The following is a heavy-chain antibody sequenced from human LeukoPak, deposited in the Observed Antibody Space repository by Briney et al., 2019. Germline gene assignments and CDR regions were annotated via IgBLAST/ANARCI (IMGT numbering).Heavy chain of an antibody. CDR1: GFTFSNAW. CDR3: TTDTEYDILTGYSQSDN. Sequence: GGSLRLSCAASGFTFSNAWMSWVRQAPGKGLEWVGRIKSKTDGGTTDYAAPVKGRFTISRDDSKNTLYLQMNSLKTEDTAVYYCTTDTEYDILTGYSQSDNWGQGTLVTVSS. J-gene: IGHJ4*02. CDR2: IKSKTDGGTT. D-gene: IGHD3-9*01. V-gene: IGHV3-15*01.